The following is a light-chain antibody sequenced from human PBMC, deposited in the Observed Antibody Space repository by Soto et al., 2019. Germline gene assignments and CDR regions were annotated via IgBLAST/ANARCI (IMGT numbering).Light chain of an antibody. CDR2: AAS. Sequence: DIQMTQSPSTLSASVGDRVTITCRASQSISSWLAWYQQKPGKDPKLLIYAASSLQSGVPSRFSGSGSGTDFTLTISSLQPEDFATYYCQQSYTTPRTFGQGTRL. V-gene: IGKV1-39*01. CDR3: QQSYTTPRT. CDR1: QSISSW. J-gene: IGKJ5*01.